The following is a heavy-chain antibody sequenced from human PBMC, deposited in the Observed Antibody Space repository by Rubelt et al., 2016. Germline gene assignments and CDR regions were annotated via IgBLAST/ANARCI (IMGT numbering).Heavy chain of an antibody. V-gene: IGHV1-69*06. CDR3: ARDRLLDDSSGGDAFDI. CDR1: GGTFSSYA. Sequence: QVQLVQSGAEVKKPGSSVKVSCKASGGTFSSYAISWVRQAPGQGLEWMGGIIPIFGTANYAQKFQGRVRITADKSTSTAYMELSSLRSEDTAVYYCARDRLLDDSSGGDAFDIWGQGTMVTVSS. CDR2: IIPIFGTA. D-gene: IGHD3-22*01. J-gene: IGHJ3*02.